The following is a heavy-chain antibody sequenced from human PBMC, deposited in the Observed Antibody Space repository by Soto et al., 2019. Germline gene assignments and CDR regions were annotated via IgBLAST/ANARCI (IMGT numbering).Heavy chain of an antibody. CDR3: ARDNGYYDL. Sequence: ASVKVSCKTSGYTFSSYSINWVRQAPGQGLEWMAWISTYSGNTRYAERVQGRVTVTLDKSARTAFMEMRGLTADDTAVYFCARDNGYYDLWGQGTLVTVSS. CDR2: ISTYSGNT. V-gene: IGHV1-18*04. CDR1: GYTFSSYS. J-gene: IGHJ4*02.